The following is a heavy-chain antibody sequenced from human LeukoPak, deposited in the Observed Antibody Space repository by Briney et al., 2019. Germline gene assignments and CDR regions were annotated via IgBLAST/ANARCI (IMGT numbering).Heavy chain of an antibody. D-gene: IGHD2-8*01. CDR3: AKVALMGLYAYYMDV. CDR1: GFTFSSYA. J-gene: IGHJ6*03. Sequence: PGGSLRLSCAASGFTFSSYAMSWVRQAPGKGLEWVSAISGSGGSTYYADSVKGWFTISRDNSKNTLYLQMNSLRAEDTAVYYCAKVALMGLYAYYMDVWGKGTTVTVSS. V-gene: IGHV3-23*01. CDR2: ISGSGGST.